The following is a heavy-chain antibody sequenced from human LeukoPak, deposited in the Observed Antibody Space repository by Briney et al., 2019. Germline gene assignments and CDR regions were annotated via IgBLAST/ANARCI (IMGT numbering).Heavy chain of an antibody. V-gene: IGHV3-30*04. J-gene: IGHJ5*02. CDR3: ARSATVTTSGNWFDP. Sequence: GRSLRLSCAASGFTFSTYAMHWVRQAPGKGLEWVAVISYDGSNKYYADSVKGRFTISRDNSKNTLYLQMNSLRAEDTAVYYCARSATVTTSGNWFDPWGQGTLVTVSS. CDR2: ISYDGSNK. CDR1: GFTFSTYA. D-gene: IGHD4-17*01.